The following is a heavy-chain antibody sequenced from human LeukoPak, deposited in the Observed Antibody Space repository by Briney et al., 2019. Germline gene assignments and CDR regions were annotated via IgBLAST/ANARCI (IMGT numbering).Heavy chain of an antibody. CDR3: AKDPYSSSPNNWFDP. J-gene: IGHJ5*02. CDR2: IIGSGGST. CDR1: GFTFSSYA. V-gene: IGHV3-23*01. D-gene: IGHD6-6*01. Sequence: GGSLRLSCAASGFTFSSYAMSWVRQAPGGGLKWVSAIIGSGGSTYYADSVKGRFTISKDNSKNTLYLQMNSLRAEDTAVYYCAKDPYSSSPNNWFDPWGQGTLVTVSS.